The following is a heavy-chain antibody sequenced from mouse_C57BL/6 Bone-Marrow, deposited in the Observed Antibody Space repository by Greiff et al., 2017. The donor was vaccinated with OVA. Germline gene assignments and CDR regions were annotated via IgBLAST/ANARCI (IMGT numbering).Heavy chain of an antibody. D-gene: IGHD4-1*01. Sequence: QVQLKQPGAELVKPGASVKMSCKASGYTFTSYWITWVKQRPGQGLEWIGDIYPGSGSTNYNEKFKSKATLTVDTSSSTAYMELHSLTSEDSAVYFCARGALTGTPNYFDYWGQGTTLTVSS. CDR3: ARGALTGTPNYFDY. J-gene: IGHJ2*01. CDR2: IYPGSGST. V-gene: IGHV1-55*01. CDR1: GYTFTSYW.